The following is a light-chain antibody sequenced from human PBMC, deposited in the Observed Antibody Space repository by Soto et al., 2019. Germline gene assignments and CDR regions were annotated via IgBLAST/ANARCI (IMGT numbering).Light chain of an antibody. CDR2: KAS. J-gene: IGKJ1*01. CDR1: QSISSS. CDR3: QHYDSYWT. V-gene: IGKV1-5*03. Sequence: DIQMTQSPSTLSASVGDRVTITCRASQSISSSLAWYQQKPGKAPNLLIYKASSLESGVPSRFSGSGSGTEFTLTISSLQPDDFATYYCQHYDSYWTFGHGTKVEIK.